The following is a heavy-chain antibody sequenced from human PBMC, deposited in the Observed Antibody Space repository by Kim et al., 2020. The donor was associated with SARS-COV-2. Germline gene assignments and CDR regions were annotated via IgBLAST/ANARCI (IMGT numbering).Heavy chain of an antibody. D-gene: IGHD3-3*01. Sequence: SLTGRVTESVNTSKNQFSLKLSSVTAADTAVYYCARGDTIFGVVINAFDIWGQGTMVTVSS. V-gene: IGHV4-31*02. J-gene: IGHJ3*02. CDR3: ARGDTIFGVVINAFDI.